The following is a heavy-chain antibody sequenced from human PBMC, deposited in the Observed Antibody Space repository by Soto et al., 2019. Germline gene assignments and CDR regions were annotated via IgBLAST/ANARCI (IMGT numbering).Heavy chain of an antibody. CDR2: INHSGST. CDR3: ASAPRFGELLYNWFDP. D-gene: IGHD3-10*01. CDR1: GGSFSGYY. V-gene: IGHV4-34*01. J-gene: IGHJ5*02. Sequence: PEETLSLTCAVYGGSFSGYYWSWIRQPPGKGLEWIGEINHSGSTNYNPSLKSRVTISVDTSKNQFSLKLSSVTAADTAVYYCASAPRFGELLYNWFDPWGQGTLVTVSS.